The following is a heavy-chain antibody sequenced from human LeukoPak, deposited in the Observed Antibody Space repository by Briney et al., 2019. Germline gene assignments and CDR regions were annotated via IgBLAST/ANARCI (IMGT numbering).Heavy chain of an antibody. CDR3: ARKNGHDY. V-gene: IGHV3-9*01. CDR2: ISWNSGSI. Sequence: RSGRSLRLSCAASGFTFDDYAMHWVRQAPGKGLEWVSGISWNSGSIGYADSVKGRFTISRDNAKNSLYLQMNSLRAEDTAVYYCARKNGHDYWGQGTLVTVSS. D-gene: IGHD2-8*01. J-gene: IGHJ4*02. CDR1: GFTFDDYA.